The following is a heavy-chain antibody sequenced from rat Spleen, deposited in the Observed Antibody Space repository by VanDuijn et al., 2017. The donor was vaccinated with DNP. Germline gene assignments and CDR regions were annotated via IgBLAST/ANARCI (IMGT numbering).Heavy chain of an antibody. CDR2: ISYDGTRT. D-gene: IGHD4-3*01. CDR1: AFTFSDYN. CDR3: ARWNSGHFDY. V-gene: IGHV5-7*01. J-gene: IGHJ2*01. Sequence: EVQLVESGGGLVQPGGSLQLSCAASAFTFSDYNMAWVRQAPEKGLEWVATISYDGTRTDYRDSVKGRFTVSRDNAKSILYLQMNSLRSEDMATYYCARWNSGHFDYWGQGVMVPVSS.